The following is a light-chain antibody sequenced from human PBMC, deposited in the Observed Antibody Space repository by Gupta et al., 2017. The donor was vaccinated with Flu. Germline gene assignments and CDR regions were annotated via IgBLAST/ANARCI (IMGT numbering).Light chain of an antibody. Sequence: FVFTQSPATLSLSPGERATLSCGTRQSISSSSLACYQQKRGQAPRLLIYAASSGPTGIPARFSGSGSGTEFTLTISRLEPEDFAVYYCQQDGSSILTFGPGTKVDIK. V-gene: IGKV3-20*01. CDR3: QQDGSSILT. CDR2: AAS. J-gene: IGKJ3*01. CDR1: QSISSSS.